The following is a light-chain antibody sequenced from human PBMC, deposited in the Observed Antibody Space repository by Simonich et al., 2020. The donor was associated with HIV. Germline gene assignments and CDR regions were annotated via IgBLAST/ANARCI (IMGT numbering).Light chain of an antibody. Sequence: DIQMTQSPSTLSASVGNRITITCRASQSISNWLAWDQQKPGKAPKLLMYAASTLQSGVPSRFSGSGAGTKFTLTITSLQPEDFATYYCQQAIGFPRTFGQGTKVEVK. CDR2: AAS. CDR3: QQAIGFPRT. CDR1: QSISNW. J-gene: IGKJ1*01. V-gene: IGKV1-12*01.